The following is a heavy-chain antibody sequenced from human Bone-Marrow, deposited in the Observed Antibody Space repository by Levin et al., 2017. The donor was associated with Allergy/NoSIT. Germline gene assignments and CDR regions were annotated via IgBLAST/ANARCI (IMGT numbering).Heavy chain of an antibody. D-gene: IGHD1-14*01. CDR2: ISGSGGGT. J-gene: IGHJ3*02. V-gene: IGHV3-23*01. CDR3: AKGGILWAFDM. Sequence: GGSLRLSCTASGFPFSSHPMSWVRQAPGKGLECVSTISGSGGGTYYADSVKGRFTISRDNSKNTLYLQLNSLRAEDTAVYYCAKGGILWAFDMWGQGTMVTVSS. CDR1: GFPFSSHP.